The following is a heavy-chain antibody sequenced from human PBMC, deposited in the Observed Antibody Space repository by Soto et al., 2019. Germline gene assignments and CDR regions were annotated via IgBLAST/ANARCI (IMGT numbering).Heavy chain of an antibody. CDR1: GGTFSSYA. J-gene: IGHJ6*02. CDR3: ARDLGEARIYYYGMDV. V-gene: IGHV1-69*05. CDR2: IIPIFGTA. Sequence: GASVKVSCKASGGTFSSYAISWVRQAPGQGLEWMGGIIPIFGTANYAQKLQGRVTMTTDTSTSTAYMELRSLRSDDTAVYYCARDLGEARIYYYGMDVWGQGTTVTVSS. D-gene: IGHD2-15*01.